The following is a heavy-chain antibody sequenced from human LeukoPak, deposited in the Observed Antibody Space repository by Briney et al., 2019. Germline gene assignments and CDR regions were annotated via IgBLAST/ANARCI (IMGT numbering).Heavy chain of an antibody. Sequence: GWSLRLSCAASGFTFSSYAMTWVRQAPYKGLEWVSAISGSDGSTYYADSVKGRFTISRDDSQNTLYLQMNSLSAEDTAVYYCAKVETSGGANCYALDYWGQGTLVTVSS. CDR1: GFTFSSYA. J-gene: IGHJ4*02. D-gene: IGHD2-2*01. V-gene: IGHV3-23*01. CDR2: ISGSDGST. CDR3: AKVETSGGANCYALDY.